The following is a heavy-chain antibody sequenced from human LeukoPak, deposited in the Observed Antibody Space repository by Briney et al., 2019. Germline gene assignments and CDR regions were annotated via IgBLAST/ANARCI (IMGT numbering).Heavy chain of an antibody. J-gene: IGHJ4*02. V-gene: IGHV4-38-2*02. D-gene: IGHD3-9*01. CDR3: ASGLRYFDLYY. CDR2: IHHSGST. CDR1: GYSISSGYY. Sequence: SETLSLTCTVSGYSISSGYYWGWIRQPPGKGLEWIGSIHHSGSTNYNPSLKSRVTMSLDTSKNQFSLKLSSVTAADTAVYYCASGLRYFDLYYWGQGTLVTVSS.